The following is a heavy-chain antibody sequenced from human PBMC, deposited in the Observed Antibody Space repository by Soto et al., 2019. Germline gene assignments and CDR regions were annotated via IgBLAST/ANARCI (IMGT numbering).Heavy chain of an antibody. CDR2: INHSGST. V-gene: IGHV4-34*01. J-gene: IGHJ4*02. CDR1: GGSFSGYY. Sequence: SETLSLTCAVYGGSFSGYYWSWIRQPPGKGLEWIGEINHSGSTNYNPSLKSRVTISVDTPKNQFSLKLSSVTAADTAVYYCARGVPHYYDSSGYSVYYFDYWGQGTLVTVSS. CDR3: ARGVPHYYDSSGYSVYYFDY. D-gene: IGHD3-22*01.